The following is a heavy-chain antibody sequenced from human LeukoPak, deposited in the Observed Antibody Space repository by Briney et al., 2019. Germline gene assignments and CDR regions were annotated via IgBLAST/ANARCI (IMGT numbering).Heavy chain of an antibody. CDR2: IYYSGST. V-gene: IGHV4-59*08. J-gene: IGHJ4*02. CDR3: ARVVSAVAGTFNY. D-gene: IGHD6-19*01. Sequence: SETLSLTCTVSGGSISSYYWSWIRQPPGKGLEWIGYIYYSGSTNYNPSLKSRVTISVDTSKNQFSLKLSSVTAADTAVYYCARVVSAVAGTFNYWGQGTLVTVSS. CDR1: GGSISSYY.